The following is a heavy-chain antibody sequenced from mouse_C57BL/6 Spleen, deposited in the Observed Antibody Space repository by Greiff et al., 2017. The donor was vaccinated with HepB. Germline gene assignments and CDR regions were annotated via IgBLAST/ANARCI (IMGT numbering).Heavy chain of an antibody. J-gene: IGHJ3*01. D-gene: IGHD1-1*01. CDR1: GYTFTSYW. CDR2: IHPNSGST. CDR3: AIYYGSSSFAY. V-gene: IGHV1-64*01. Sequence: QVQLQQSGAELVKPGASVKLSCKASGYTFTSYWMHWVKQRPGQGLEWIGMIHPNSGSTNYNEKFKSKATLTVDKSSSTAYMQLSSLTSEDSAVYYCAIYYGSSSFAYWGQGTLVTVSA.